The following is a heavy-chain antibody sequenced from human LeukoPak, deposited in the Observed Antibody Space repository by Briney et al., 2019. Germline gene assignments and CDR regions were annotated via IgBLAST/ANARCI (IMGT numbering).Heavy chain of an antibody. CDR2: INGAQSDT. CDR1: GFTFSNYW. CDR3: ARRIAAAAAPYYFDY. V-gene: IGHV3-74*01. Sequence: GGSLRLSCAASGFTFSNYWMHWVRHAPGKGLLWVARINGAQSDTSYADSVKGRFTISRDNAKNTLYLQMNSLRAEDTAVYYCARRIAAAAAPYYFDYWGQGTLVTVSS. D-gene: IGHD6-13*01. J-gene: IGHJ4*02.